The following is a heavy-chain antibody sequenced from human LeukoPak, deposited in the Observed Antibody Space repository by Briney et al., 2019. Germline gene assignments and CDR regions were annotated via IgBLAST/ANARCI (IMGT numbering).Heavy chain of an antibody. Sequence: GGSLRLSCSASGFAFTSYAMSWVRQAPGKGLEWVSAISPSGGSTYYADSVKGRFTISRDNSKNTLYLQMNSLRAEDTAVYYCAKDPRLHQQLVYFGFDYWGQGTLVTVSS. J-gene: IGHJ4*02. CDR1: GFAFTSYA. V-gene: IGHV3-23*01. CDR2: ISPSGGST. CDR3: AKDPRLHQQLVYFGFDY. D-gene: IGHD6-13*01.